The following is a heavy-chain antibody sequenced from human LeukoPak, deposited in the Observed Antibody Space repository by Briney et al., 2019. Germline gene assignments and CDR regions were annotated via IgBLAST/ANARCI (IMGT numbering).Heavy chain of an antibody. V-gene: IGHV4-30-4*08. CDR3: ARDSSSSWSAWYFDY. CDR1: GGSISSGDYY. D-gene: IGHD6-13*01. Sequence: SETLSLTCTVSGGSISSGDYYWSWIRQPPGKGLEWIGYIYYSGSTYYNPSLKSRVTISVDTSKNQFSPKLSSVTAADTAVYYCARDSSSSWSAWYFDYWGQGTLVTVSS. J-gene: IGHJ4*02. CDR2: IYYSGST.